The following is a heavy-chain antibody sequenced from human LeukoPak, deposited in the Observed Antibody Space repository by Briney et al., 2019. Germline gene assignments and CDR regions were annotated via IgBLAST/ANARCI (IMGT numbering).Heavy chain of an antibody. Sequence: GGSLRLSCAASGFTFSSYSMNWVRQAPGKGLEWVSSISSSSSYIYYADSVKGRFTISRDNAKNSLYLQMNSLRAEDTAVYYCARDTTAIGYCSSTSCYLAGSHWGQGTLVTVSS. D-gene: IGHD2-2*01. CDR3: ARDTTAIGYCSSTSCYLAGSH. CDR1: GFTFSSYS. V-gene: IGHV3-21*01. J-gene: IGHJ1*01. CDR2: ISSSSSYI.